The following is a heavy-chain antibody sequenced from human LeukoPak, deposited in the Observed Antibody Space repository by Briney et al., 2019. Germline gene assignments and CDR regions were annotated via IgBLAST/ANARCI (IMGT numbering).Heavy chain of an antibody. Sequence: GESLKISCKGSGSRFTSYWIGWVRQMPGKGLEGMGIIYPGDSDPRYSPSFQGQVTISADKSITTAYLQWSSLKASDTAMYYCARTVDSNYGHWFDPWGQGTLVTVSS. J-gene: IGHJ5*02. CDR3: ARTVDSNYGHWFDP. D-gene: IGHD4-11*01. CDR1: GSRFTSYW. CDR2: IYPGDSDP. V-gene: IGHV5-51*01.